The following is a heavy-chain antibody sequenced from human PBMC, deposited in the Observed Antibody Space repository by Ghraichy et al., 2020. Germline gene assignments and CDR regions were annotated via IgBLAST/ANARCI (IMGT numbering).Heavy chain of an antibody. D-gene: IGHD3-22*01. CDR1: GFTFSSSA. CDR3: ARADYHDSTTYYYGSAFDI. CDR2: ISATGSST. Sequence: GGSLRLSCAASGFTFSSSAMNWVRQAPIKGMEWVSAISATGSSTHYADSVKGRFTISRDNSDNTLFLQMNSLRVEDTALYYCARADYHDSTTYYYGSAFDIWGQGTMVTVSS. V-gene: IGHV3-23*01. J-gene: IGHJ3*02.